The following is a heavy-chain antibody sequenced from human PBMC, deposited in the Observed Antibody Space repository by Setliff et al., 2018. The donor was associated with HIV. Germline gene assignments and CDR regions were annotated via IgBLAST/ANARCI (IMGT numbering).Heavy chain of an antibody. D-gene: IGHD3-10*01. V-gene: IGHV3-53*01. CDR1: GFTVSSDY. CDR3: TTWDKGSLYFGELLVVPDAYDI. CDR2: IDSGTRT. Sequence: GGSLRLSCAASGFTVSSDYMSWVRQAPGKGLEWVSVIDSGTRTYYADSVKGRFTISRDNSKNTLYVQMNSLKTEDTAIYYCTTWDKGSLYFGELLVVPDAYDIWGQGTMVTVSS. J-gene: IGHJ3*02.